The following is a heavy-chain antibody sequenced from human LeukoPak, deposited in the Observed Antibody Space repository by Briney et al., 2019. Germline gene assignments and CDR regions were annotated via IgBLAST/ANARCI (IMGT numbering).Heavy chain of an antibody. J-gene: IGHJ3*02. CDR3: ARVQGGSYIGGDYDAFDI. V-gene: IGHV3-7*01. CDR1: GFIFKNFW. D-gene: IGHD2-21*02. Sequence: PGGSLRLSCAASGFIFKNFWMTWVRQAPGKGLEWVAHLKRDGSDRYYVDSVKGRFTISRDNAKNSLFLQMNSLRAEDTAVYYCARVQGGSYIGGDYDAFDIWGQGTMVTVSS. CDR2: LKRDGSDR.